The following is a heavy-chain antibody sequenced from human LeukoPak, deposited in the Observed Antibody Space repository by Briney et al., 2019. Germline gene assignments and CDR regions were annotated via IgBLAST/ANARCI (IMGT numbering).Heavy chain of an antibody. Sequence: RGSLRLSCAASGLTFNSYGIHCVRQAPGKGLEWVAFIRTDGSNNYYADSVKGRFTISRDNSKNTLYLQMNSLRAEDTAVYYCAKDGGGYYPYYYYYMDVWGKGTTVTVSS. CDR1: GLTFNSYG. CDR3: AKDGGGYYPYYYYYMDV. V-gene: IGHV3-30*02. J-gene: IGHJ6*03. CDR2: IRTDGSNN. D-gene: IGHD3-22*01.